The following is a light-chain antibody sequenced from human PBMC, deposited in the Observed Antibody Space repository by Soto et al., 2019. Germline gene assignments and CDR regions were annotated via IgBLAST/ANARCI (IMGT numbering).Light chain of an antibody. CDR3: AAWDDNLNGRV. Sequence: QLVLTQPPSASGTPGQRVTISCSGSWSNIGDNTVDWYQQLPGTAPKLLIYNNNQRPSGVPDRFSGSKSGTSASLAISGLQSEDEADYYCAAWDDNLNGRVFGGGTKVTVL. CDR2: NNN. CDR1: WSNIGDNT. V-gene: IGLV1-44*01. J-gene: IGLJ3*02.